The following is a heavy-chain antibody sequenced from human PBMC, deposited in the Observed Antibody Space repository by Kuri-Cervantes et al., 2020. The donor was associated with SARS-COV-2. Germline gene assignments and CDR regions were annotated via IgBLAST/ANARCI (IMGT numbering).Heavy chain of an antibody. Sequence: ESLKISCTVSGGSISSYYWSWIRQPPGKGLEWIGYIYYSGSTNYNPSLKSRVTISVDTSKNQFSLKLSSVTAADTAVYYCARGYYYYYYMDVWGKGTTVTVSS. CDR2: IYYSGST. CDR1: GGSISSYY. CDR3: ARGYYYYYYMDV. V-gene: IGHV4-59*12. J-gene: IGHJ6*03.